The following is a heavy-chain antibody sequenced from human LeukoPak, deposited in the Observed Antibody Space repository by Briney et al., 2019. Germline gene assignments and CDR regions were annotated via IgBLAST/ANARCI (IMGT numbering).Heavy chain of an antibody. J-gene: IGHJ3*02. D-gene: IGHD2-2*01. CDR2: IYYSGST. V-gene: IGHV4-39*01. CDR1: GGSISSSSYY. CDR3: ARLVVVPAAIIYAFDI. Sequence: PSETLSLTCTVSGGSISSSSYYWGWIRQPPGKGLEWIGSIYYSGSTYYNPSLKSRVTISVDTSKNQFSLKLSSVTAADTAVYYCARLVVVPAAIIYAFDIWGQGTMVTVSS.